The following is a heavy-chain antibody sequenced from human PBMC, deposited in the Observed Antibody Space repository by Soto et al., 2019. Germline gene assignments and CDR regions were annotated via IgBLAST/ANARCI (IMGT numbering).Heavy chain of an antibody. CDR3: ARGKKSEMATIDY. Sequence: SETLSLTCAVYGGSFSGYYWSWIRQPPGKGLEWIGEINHSGSTNYNPSLKSRVTISVDTSKNQFSLKLSSVTAADTAVYYCARGKKSEMATIDYWGQGTLVTVSS. D-gene: IGHD5-12*01. V-gene: IGHV4-34*01. CDR2: INHSGST. J-gene: IGHJ4*02. CDR1: GGSFSGYY.